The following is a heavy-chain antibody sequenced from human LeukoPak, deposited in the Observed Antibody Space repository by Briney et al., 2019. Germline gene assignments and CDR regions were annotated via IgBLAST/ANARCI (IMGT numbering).Heavy chain of an antibody. CDR2: MAYDGSNK. CDR3: AKESALYSGGGYFDY. V-gene: IGHV3-30*18. CDR1: GFTFSSYG. J-gene: IGHJ4*02. Sequence: GRSLRLSCAASGFTFSSYGMHWVRQAPGKGLEWVAVMAYDGSNKYYADSVKGRFTISRDNSKNTLYLQMNSLRAEDTAVCYCAKESALYSGGGYFDYWGRGTLVTVSS. D-gene: IGHD2-8*01.